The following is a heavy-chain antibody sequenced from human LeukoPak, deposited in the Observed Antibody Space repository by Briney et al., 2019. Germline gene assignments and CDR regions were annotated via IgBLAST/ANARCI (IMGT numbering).Heavy chain of an antibody. CDR3: ARSYDILPGYLSWFAG. D-gene: IGHD3-9*01. CDR2: IYPGDSDT. Sequence: GKSLKISCKGAGYSLTCYWSGCVRQPPGEVLEWMGIIYPGDSDTKSSPTFQGQVPISAAKSISTAYLQWRRLKASDSIMYYCARSYDILPGYLSWFAGWGQGTLVTVSS. J-gene: IGHJ5*02. V-gene: IGHV5-51*01. CDR1: GYSLTCYW.